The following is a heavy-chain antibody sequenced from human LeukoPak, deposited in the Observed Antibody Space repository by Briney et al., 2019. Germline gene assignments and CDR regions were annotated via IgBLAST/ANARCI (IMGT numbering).Heavy chain of an antibody. J-gene: IGHJ4*02. CDR3: GGRGF. Sequence: PSDTLSLTCTLSGGSISSNCWSWIRQPPGKGLEWIGCIYASGTTNYNPSLKGRPPISVDTSNSQFSLTVRSVTAADTAVYYCGGRGFWGQGTLVTVSS. CDR1: GGSISSNC. CDR2: IYASGTT. V-gene: IGHV4-4*09. D-gene: IGHD3-10*01.